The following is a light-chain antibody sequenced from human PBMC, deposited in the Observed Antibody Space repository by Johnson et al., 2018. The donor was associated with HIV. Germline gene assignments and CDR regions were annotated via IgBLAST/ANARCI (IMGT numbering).Light chain of an antibody. V-gene: IGLV1-51*01. CDR2: DNN. CDR3: GTWDSSLNAYV. Sequence: QSVLTQSPSVSAAPGQKVTISCSGSSSNIGNNYVSWYQQIPGTAPKLLIYDNNKRPSGIPDRFSASKSGTSATLSITGLQTGDEADYYCGTWDSSLNAYVFGTGTKVTVL. CDR1: SSNIGNNY. J-gene: IGLJ1*01.